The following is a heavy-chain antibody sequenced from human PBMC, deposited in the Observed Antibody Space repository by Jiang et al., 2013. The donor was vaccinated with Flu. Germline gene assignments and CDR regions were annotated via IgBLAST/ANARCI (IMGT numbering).Heavy chain of an antibody. J-gene: IGHJ4*02. D-gene: IGHD6-19*01. CDR2: IIPIFGTA. V-gene: IGHV1-69*01. CDR1: GGTFSSYA. Sequence: SGAEVKKPGSSVKVSCKGSGGTFSSYAISWVRQAPGQGLEWMGGIIPIFGTANYAQKFQGRVTITADESTSTAYMELSSLRSEDTAVYYCARASSGWYHAIDYWGQGTLVTVSS. CDR3: ARASSGWYHAIDY.